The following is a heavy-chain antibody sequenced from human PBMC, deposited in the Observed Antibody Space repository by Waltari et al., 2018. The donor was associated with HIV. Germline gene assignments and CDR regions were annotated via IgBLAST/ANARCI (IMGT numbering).Heavy chain of an antibody. D-gene: IGHD1-26*01. V-gene: IGHV4-34*02. CDR1: DGSLSGYS. CDR3: ARYSGRLTKDGFDP. Sequence: QVQLQQWGAGLLKSSETLPLSCAVYDGSLSGYSWAWIRQPPRKGLEWIGEVSHSGNTNYIPPLKFRVNISVDTAKNQVSLKMRLMPAADTGGYFCARYSGRLTKDGFDPWGQGTQVSVSS. J-gene: IGHJ5*02. CDR2: VSHSGNT.